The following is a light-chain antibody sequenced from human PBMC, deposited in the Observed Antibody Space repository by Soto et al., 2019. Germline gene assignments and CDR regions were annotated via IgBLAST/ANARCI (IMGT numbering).Light chain of an antibody. CDR1: SSNIGAGYD. CDR2: GNS. J-gene: IGLJ3*02. CDR3: QSYDSSLSGSV. Sequence: QSVLTQPPSVSGAPGQRVTISCTGSSSNIGAGYDVHWYQQLPGTAPKLLIYGNSNRPSGVPDRFSGSKSGTSASLAITGLQAEGEADDYCQSYDSSLSGSVFGGGTKLTVL. V-gene: IGLV1-40*01.